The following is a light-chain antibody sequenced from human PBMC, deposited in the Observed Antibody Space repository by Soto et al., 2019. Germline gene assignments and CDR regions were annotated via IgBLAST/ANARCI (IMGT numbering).Light chain of an antibody. Sequence: EIVLTQSPGTLSLSPGERATLFCRASQSISSSYLAWYQQKPGQAPRLLIYVASSRATGIPDRFSGSGSGTDSTLTISRLEPEDFAVYHCQQYDSFPLTFGGGTKVDIK. CDR2: VAS. J-gene: IGKJ4*01. CDR1: QSISSSY. V-gene: IGKV3-20*01. CDR3: QQYDSFPLT.